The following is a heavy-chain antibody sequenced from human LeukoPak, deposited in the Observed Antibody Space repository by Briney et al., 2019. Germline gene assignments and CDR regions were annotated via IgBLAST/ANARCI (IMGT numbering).Heavy chain of an antibody. J-gene: IGHJ4*02. CDR3: ARALSGSYFDY. CDR1: GGSISSYY. D-gene: IGHD1-26*01. CDR2: IYYSGST. V-gene: IGHV4-39*07. Sequence: SETLSLTCTVSGGSISSYYWGWIRQPPGKGLEWIGSIYYSGSTYYNPSLKSRVTISVDTSKNQFSLKLSSVTAADTAVYYCARALSGSYFDYWGQGTLVTVSS.